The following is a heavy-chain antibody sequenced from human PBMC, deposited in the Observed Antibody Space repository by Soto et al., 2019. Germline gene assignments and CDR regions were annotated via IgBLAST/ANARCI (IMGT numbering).Heavy chain of an antibody. CDR3: AVAVAGPTAIGY. Sequence: EVQLVESGGGLAQPGGSLRLSCAASGFTFSSYWMHWVRQAPGKGLVWVSRINSDGSSTSYADSVKGRFTISRDNAKNTLYLQRNSLRAEDTAVYYCAVAVAGPTAIGYWGQGTLVTVSS. V-gene: IGHV3-74*01. D-gene: IGHD6-19*01. CDR2: INSDGSST. J-gene: IGHJ4*02. CDR1: GFTFSSYW.